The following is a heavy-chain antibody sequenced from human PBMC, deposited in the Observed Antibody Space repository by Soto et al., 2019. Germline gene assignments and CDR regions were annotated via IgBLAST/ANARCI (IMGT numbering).Heavy chain of an antibody. J-gene: IGHJ6*02. CDR2: IYYSGST. CDR1: GGSISSGGYY. D-gene: IGHD5-12*01. V-gene: IGHV4-31*03. CDR3: VSRLGYGYAMDV. Sequence: PSETLSLTCTVSGGSISSGGYYWSWIRQHPGKGLEWIGYIYYSGSTYYNPSLKSRVTISRDTSRNQFSLRLSSVTAADTAVYYCVSRLGYGYAMDVWGQGTTVTVSS.